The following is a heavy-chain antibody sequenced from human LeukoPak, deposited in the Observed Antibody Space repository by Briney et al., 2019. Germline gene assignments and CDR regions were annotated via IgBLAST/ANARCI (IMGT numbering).Heavy chain of an antibody. V-gene: IGHV4-39*07. Sequence: PSETLSLTCTVSGGSISSSSSYWGWIRQPPGKGLEWIGEINHSGSTNYNPSLKSRVTISVDTSKNQFSLKLSSVTAADTAAYYCARVYTRYGSGSYYNRYFDYWGQGTLVTVSS. CDR3: ARVYTRYGSGSYYNRYFDY. CDR2: INHSGST. J-gene: IGHJ4*02. CDR1: GGSISSSSSY. D-gene: IGHD3-10*01.